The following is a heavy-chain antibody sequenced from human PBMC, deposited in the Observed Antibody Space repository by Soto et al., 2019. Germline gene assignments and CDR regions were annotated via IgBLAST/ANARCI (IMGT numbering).Heavy chain of an antibody. J-gene: IGHJ5*02. CDR3: AREKMSCSSTSCYRAYNWFDP. CDR2: IYYSGST. D-gene: IGHD2-2*02. V-gene: IGHV4-30-4*01. CDR1: GGSIGSGDYY. Sequence: KPSETLSLTCTVSGGSIGSGDYYWSWIRQPPGKGLEWIGYIYYSGSTYYNPSLKSRVTISVDTSKNQFSLKLSSVTAADTAVYYCAREKMSCSSTSCYRAYNWFDPWGQGTLVTVSS.